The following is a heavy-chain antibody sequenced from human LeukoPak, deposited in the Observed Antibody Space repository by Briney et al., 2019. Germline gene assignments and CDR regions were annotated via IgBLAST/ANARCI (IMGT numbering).Heavy chain of an antibody. J-gene: IGHJ4*02. V-gene: IGHV3-30*18. D-gene: IGHD3-16*01. CDR1: GFTFSSYG. CDR2: ISYDGSDK. CDR3: AKGWGNFDY. Sequence: PGGSLRLSCAASGFTFSSYGMNWVRQAPGKGLEWVAVISYDGSDKYYADSVKGRFTISRDNSKNTLYLQMNSLRVEDTAVYYCAKGWGNFDYWGQGTLVTVSS.